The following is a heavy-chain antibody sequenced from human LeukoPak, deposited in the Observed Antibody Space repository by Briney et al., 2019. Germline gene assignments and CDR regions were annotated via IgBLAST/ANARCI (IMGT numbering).Heavy chain of an antibody. CDR1: GFTFSSYS. V-gene: IGHV3-9*01. D-gene: IGHD6-19*01. Sequence: PGGSLRLSCAASGFTFSSYSMNWVRQAPGKGLEWVSGISWNSGSIGYADSVKGRFTISRDNAKNSLYLQMNSLRAEDTALYYCAKDLTGYSSGWSEDYWGQGTLVTVSS. J-gene: IGHJ4*02. CDR3: AKDLTGYSSGWSEDY. CDR2: ISWNSGSI.